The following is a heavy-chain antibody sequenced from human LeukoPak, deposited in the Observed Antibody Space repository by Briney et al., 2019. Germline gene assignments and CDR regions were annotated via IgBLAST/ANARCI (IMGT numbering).Heavy chain of an antibody. D-gene: IGHD7-27*01. CDR2: ISAYNGNT. J-gene: IGHJ4*02. CDR1: GYTFTSYS. CDR3: ARDLLNWGFLNY. Sequence: ASVKLSCNSSGYTFTSYSISWVRQPPGQGLERMGWISAYNGNTNYAQKLQGRVTMTTDTSTSTAYMGLRSLRSDDTAVYYCARDLLNWGFLNYWGQGTLVTVSS. V-gene: IGHV1-18*01.